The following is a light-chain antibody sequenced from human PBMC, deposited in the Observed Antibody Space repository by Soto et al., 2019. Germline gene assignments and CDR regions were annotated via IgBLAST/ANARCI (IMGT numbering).Light chain of an antibody. Sequence: EIVLTQSRATLSLSPGERATLSCRASQSVSSYLAWYQQKPGQAPRLLIYDASNRATGIPARFSGSGSGTDFTLTISSLEPEDFAVYYCQQRSKWPRTFGQGTKVDIK. CDR1: QSVSSY. J-gene: IGKJ1*01. V-gene: IGKV3-11*01. CDR2: DAS. CDR3: QQRSKWPRT.